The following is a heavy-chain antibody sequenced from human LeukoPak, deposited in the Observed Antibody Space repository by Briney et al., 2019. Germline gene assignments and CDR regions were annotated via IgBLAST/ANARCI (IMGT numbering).Heavy chain of an antibody. Sequence: GASVKVSCKASGGTFSSYAISWVRQAPGQGLEWMGWINPNSGGTNYAQKFQGRVTMTRDTSISTAYMELSRLRSDDTAVYYCARGRWYSDYWGQGTLVTVSS. V-gene: IGHV1-2*02. CDR2: INPNSGGT. D-gene: IGHD6-13*01. J-gene: IGHJ4*02. CDR1: GGTFSSYA. CDR3: ARGRWYSDY.